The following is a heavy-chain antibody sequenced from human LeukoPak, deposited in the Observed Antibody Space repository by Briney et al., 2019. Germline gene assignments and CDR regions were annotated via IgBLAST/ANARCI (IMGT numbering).Heavy chain of an antibody. D-gene: IGHD3-16*01. CDR3: ARGGGDTGYYFDY. Sequence: SETLSLTCAVYGGSFSGYYWSWIRQPPGKGLEWIGEINHSGSTNYNPSFKSRVTIPVDTSKNQFSLKLSSVTAADTAVYYCARGGGDTGYYFDYWGQGTLVTVSS. J-gene: IGHJ4*02. V-gene: IGHV4-34*01. CDR2: INHSGST. CDR1: GGSFSGYY.